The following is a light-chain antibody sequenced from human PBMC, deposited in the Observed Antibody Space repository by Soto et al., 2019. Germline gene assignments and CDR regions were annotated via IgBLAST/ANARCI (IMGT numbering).Light chain of an antibody. J-gene: IGKJ3*01. V-gene: IGKV3D-11*01. Sequence: EIVLTQSPATLSSFPGDRVTLSCRASQAVNTRLAWYQHRPGQAPRLLIYLASNRAAGVPARFSGSGSGTDFTLTISDVEPEDFATYYCQQLNSYPFTFGPGTKVDIK. CDR3: QQLNSYPFT. CDR1: QAVNTR. CDR2: LAS.